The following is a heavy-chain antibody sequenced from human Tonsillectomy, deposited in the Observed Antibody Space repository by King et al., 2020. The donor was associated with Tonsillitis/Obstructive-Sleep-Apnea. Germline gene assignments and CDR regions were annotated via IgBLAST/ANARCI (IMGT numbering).Heavy chain of an antibody. D-gene: IGHD3-22*01. CDR2: IIPIFGVT. CDR3: ASQYYDSSGYYYFDY. J-gene: IGHJ4*02. CDR1: GGTFSSYA. V-gene: IGHV1-69*10. Sequence: QLVQSGAEVKKPGSSVKVSCKASGGTFSSYAISWVRQAPGQGLEWMGGIIPIFGVTNYAQNFQGRVTITADKSTSTAFMELSSLRSEDTAVYYCASQYYDSSGYYYFDYWGREPWSPSPQ.